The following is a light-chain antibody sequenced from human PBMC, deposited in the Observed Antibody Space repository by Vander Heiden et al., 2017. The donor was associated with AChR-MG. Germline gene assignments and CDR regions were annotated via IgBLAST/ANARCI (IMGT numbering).Light chain of an antibody. CDR2: GKN. CDR3: NSRALEV. CDR1: SLRSYY. V-gene: IGLV3-19*01. J-gene: IGLJ2*01. Sequence: SSELTQDPAVSVALGQTVRITCQGDSLRSYYASWYQQKPGQAPVLVIYGKNNRPSGIPDRFSGSSSGNTASLTITGAQAEDEADYYGNSRALEVFGGGTKRTVL.